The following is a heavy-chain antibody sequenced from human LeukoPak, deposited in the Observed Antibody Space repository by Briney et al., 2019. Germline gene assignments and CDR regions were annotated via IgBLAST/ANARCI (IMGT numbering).Heavy chain of an antibody. V-gene: IGHV3-21*01. J-gene: IGHJ4*02. CDR1: GFTFSSYS. CDR2: ISSSSSYI. D-gene: IGHD3-10*01. Sequence: GGSLRLSCAASGFTFSSYSMNWVRQAPGKGLEWVSSISSSSSYIYYADSVKGRFTISRDNAKNSLYLQMNSLRAEDTGVYYCARGGSGSSGFNYWGQGTLVTVSS. CDR3: ARGGSGSSGFNY.